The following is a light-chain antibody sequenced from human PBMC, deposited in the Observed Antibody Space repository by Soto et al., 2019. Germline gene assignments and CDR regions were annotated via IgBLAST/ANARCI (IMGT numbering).Light chain of an antibody. CDR3: NSYTSSTTLYV. V-gene: IGLV2-14*01. CDR1: SSDVGGYNY. J-gene: IGLJ1*01. CDR2: DVS. Sequence: SVLPHPAYKSGPPGHSIPISCTGTSSDVGGYNYVSWYQQHPGKAPKLMIYDVSNRPSGVSNRFSCSKSGDTASLTISGLQAEDEADYYCNSYTSSTTLYVFGTGTKVTVL.